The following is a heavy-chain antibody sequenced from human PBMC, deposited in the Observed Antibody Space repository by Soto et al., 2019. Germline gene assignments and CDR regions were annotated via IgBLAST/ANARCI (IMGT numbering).Heavy chain of an antibody. CDR2: IWYDGSNK. Sequence: QVQLVESGGGVVQPGRSLRLSCAASGFTFSSYGMHWVRQAPGKGLEWVAVIWYDGSNKYYADSVKGRFTISRDNSKNTLYLQMNSLRAEDTAVYYCARDGREANDVVPAAISYFDYWGQGTLVTVSS. D-gene: IGHD2-2*02. V-gene: IGHV3-33*01. J-gene: IGHJ4*02. CDR1: GFTFSSYG. CDR3: ARDGREANDVVPAAISYFDY.